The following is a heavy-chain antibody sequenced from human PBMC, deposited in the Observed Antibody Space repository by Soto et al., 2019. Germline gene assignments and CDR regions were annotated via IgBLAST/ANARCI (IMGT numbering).Heavy chain of an antibody. CDR1: GYTFTSYY. V-gene: IGHV1-46*01. CDR3: AGWYSSGYIDY. Sequence: ASVKVSCKASGYTFTSYYMHWVRQAPGQGLEWMGIINPSGGSTSYAQKFQGRVTMTRDTSTSTVYVELTSLTSEDTAVYFCAGWYSSGYIDYWGQGTLVTVSS. J-gene: IGHJ4*02. CDR2: INPSGGST. D-gene: IGHD6-19*01.